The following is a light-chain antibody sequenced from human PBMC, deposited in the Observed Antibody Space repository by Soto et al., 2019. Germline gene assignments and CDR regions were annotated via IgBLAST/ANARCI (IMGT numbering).Light chain of an antibody. Sequence: EIVLTQSPGTLSLSPGERATLSCRASQSVSSSYLAWYQQKPGQAPRLLIYGASSRATGIPDRFSGSGSGPDVTLTIRRLETEDFAVYYCQQYGSSLRITFGPGTKVDIK. CDR3: QQYGSSLRIT. V-gene: IGKV3-20*01. CDR1: QSVSSSY. CDR2: GAS. J-gene: IGKJ3*01.